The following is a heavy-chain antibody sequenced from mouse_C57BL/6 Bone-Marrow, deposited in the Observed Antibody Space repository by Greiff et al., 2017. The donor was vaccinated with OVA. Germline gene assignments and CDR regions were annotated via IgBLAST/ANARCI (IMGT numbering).Heavy chain of an antibody. Sequence: VQLQQPGAELVKPGASVKLSCKASGYTFTSYWMPWVKQRPGQGLEWIGMIHPNSGSTNYNEKFKSKATLTVDKSSSTAYMQLSSLTSEDSAVYYCARSMGLGWYFDVWGTGTTVTVSS. CDR1: GYTFTSYW. CDR2: IHPNSGST. CDR3: ARSMGLGWYFDV. V-gene: IGHV1-64*01. J-gene: IGHJ1*03. D-gene: IGHD1-1*02.